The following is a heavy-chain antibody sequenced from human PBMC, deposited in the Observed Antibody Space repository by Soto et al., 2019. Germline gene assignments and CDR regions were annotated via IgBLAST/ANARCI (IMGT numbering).Heavy chain of an antibody. CDR2: IYHSGST. CDR3: ARGGVWFGESHHWFDP. V-gene: IGHV4-30-2*01. J-gene: IGHJ5*02. CDR1: GGSISSGGYS. Sequence: SETLSLTCAVSGGSISSGGYSWSWIRQPPGKGLEWIGYIYHSGSTYYNPSLKSRVTISVDRSKNQFSLKLSSVTAADTAVYYCARGGVWFGESHHWFDPWGQGTLVTVSS. D-gene: IGHD3-10*01.